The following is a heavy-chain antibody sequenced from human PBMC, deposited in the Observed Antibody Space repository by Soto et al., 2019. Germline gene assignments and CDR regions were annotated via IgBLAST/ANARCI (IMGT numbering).Heavy chain of an antibody. Sequence: PGESLKISCKGSGYSFTSYWISWVRQMPGKGLEWMGRIDPSDSYTNYSPSFQGHVTISADKSISTAYLQWSSLKASDTAMYYCARHQNYDFWSGPITGGWFDPWGQGTLVTVSS. CDR3: ARHQNYDFWSGPITGGWFDP. V-gene: IGHV5-10-1*01. J-gene: IGHJ5*02. CDR2: IDPSDSYT. CDR1: GYSFTSYW. D-gene: IGHD3-3*01.